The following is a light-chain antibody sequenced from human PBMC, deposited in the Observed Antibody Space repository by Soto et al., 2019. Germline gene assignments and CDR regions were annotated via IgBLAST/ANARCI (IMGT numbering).Light chain of an antibody. J-gene: IGKJ1*01. CDR2: AAS. Sequence: DIQMTQSPSSLSASVGDRVTITCRASQSISSYLNWYQQKPGKAPKLLIYAASSLQSGVPSRFSGSGSGTDFTLTISSLQPEDFATYYCQQSYSTLGMFGQGTKVEFK. V-gene: IGKV1-39*01. CDR3: QQSYSTLGM. CDR1: QSISSY.